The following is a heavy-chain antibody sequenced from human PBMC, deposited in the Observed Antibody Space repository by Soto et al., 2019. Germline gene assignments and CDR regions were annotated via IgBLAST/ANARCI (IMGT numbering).Heavy chain of an antibody. D-gene: IGHD3-9*01. CDR1: GGSISSSSYY. CDR2: IYYSGST. V-gene: IGHV4-39*01. Sequence: PSETLSLTCTVSGGSISSSSYYWGWIRQPPGKGLEWIGSIYYSGSTYYNPSLKSRVTISVDTSKNQFSLKLSSVTAADTAVYYCSRTYYDILTGYPYYFDYWGQGTLVTVSS. J-gene: IGHJ4*02. CDR3: SRTYYDILTGYPYYFDY.